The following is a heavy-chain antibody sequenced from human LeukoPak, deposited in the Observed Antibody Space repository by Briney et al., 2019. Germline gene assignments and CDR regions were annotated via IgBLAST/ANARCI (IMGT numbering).Heavy chain of an antibody. CDR2: ISGSGGST. Sequence: GGSLRLSCAASGFTFSSYAMSWDRQAPGKGLEWVSAISGSGGSTYYADSVKGRFTICRDNSKNTLYLQMNSLRAEDTAVYYCARDPTGIAAAGTPFDYWGQGTLVTVSS. CDR3: ARDPTGIAAAGTPFDY. CDR1: GFTFSSYA. J-gene: IGHJ4*02. D-gene: IGHD6-13*01. V-gene: IGHV3-23*01.